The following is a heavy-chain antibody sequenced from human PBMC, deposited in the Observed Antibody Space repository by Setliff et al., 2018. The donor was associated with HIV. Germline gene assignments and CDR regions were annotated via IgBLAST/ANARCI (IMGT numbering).Heavy chain of an antibody. J-gene: IGHJ3*02. D-gene: IGHD6-13*01. CDR2: IYYSGST. Sequence: PGGSLRLSCAASGFTLSRYWMSWVRQAPGKGLEWIGSIYYSGSTYYKPSLKSRVTISVDTSKNQFSLKLSSVTAADTAVYYCARDLFAAAGHVGAFDIWGQGTMVTVSS. CDR1: GFTLSRYW. CDR3: ARDLFAAAGHVGAFDI. V-gene: IGHV4-4*02.